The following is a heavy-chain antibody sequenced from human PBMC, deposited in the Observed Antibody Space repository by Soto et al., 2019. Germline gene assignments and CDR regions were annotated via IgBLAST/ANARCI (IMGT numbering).Heavy chain of an antibody. CDR3: AKDHDSSGHFDY. J-gene: IGHJ4*02. CDR2: ISWDGGST. Sequence: SCKASGYTFTSYYMHCFRQAPGKGLEWVSLISWDGGSTYYADSVKGRFTISRDNSKNSLYLQMNSLRTEDTALYYCAKDHDSSGHFDYWGQGTLVTVSS. CDR1: GYTFTSYY. D-gene: IGHD3-22*01. V-gene: IGHV3-43*01.